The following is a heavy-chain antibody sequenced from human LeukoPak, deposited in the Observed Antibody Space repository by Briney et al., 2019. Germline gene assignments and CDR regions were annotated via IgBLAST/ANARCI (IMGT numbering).Heavy chain of an antibody. J-gene: IGHJ5*02. V-gene: IGHV4-61*02. D-gene: IGHD3-9*01. CDR2: IYTSGST. CDR3: ARAERIALILTGYSEWFDP. Sequence: SETLSLTCTVSGGSISSGSYYWSWIRQPAGKGLEWIGRIYTSGSTNYNPSLKSRVTISVDTSKNQFSLKLSSVTAADTAVYYCARAERIALILTGYSEWFDPWGQGTLVTVSS. CDR1: GGSISSGSYY.